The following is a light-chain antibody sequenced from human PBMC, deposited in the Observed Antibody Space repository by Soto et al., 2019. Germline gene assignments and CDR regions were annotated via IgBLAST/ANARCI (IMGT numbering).Light chain of an antibody. CDR1: QSISSW. CDR3: QQSGT. V-gene: IGKV1-5*01. CDR2: DAS. Sequence: DIQMTQSPSTLSASVGDRVTITCRASQSISSWLAWYQQKPGKAPKLLIYDASSLESGVPSRFSGSGSATEFTLTISSLQPDDFATYYGQQSGTFGQGTKVEIK. J-gene: IGKJ1*01.